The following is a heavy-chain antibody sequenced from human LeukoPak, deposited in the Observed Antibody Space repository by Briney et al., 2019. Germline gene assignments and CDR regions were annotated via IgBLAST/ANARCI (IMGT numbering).Heavy chain of an antibody. J-gene: IGHJ2*01. Sequence: PGGSLRLSCAASGFTFSSYSINWVRQAPGKGLEWVSSISSSSSYIYYADSVKGRFTISRDNAKNSLYLQMNSLRAEDTAVYYCARDRYGDYSDFDLWGRGTLVTVSS. CDR3: ARDRYGDYSDFDL. CDR1: GFTFSSYS. D-gene: IGHD4-17*01. CDR2: ISSSSSYI. V-gene: IGHV3-21*01.